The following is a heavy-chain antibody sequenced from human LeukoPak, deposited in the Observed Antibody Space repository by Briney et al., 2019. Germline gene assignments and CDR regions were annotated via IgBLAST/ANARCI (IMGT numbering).Heavy chain of an antibody. CDR1: GSTSISYW. Sequence: NLGGPLQTPCQGLGSTSISYWSAWARQVPGKGLEWTGFFYPTDSETTYSPPFQGQVTISADKSIRTADWQWSSLKASATPYYSCARRGRVAVSVFDLWRRGTGHSVSWG. CDR3: ARRGRVAVSVFDLWRRGTGHSVS. D-gene: IGHD6-19*01. CDR2: FYPTDSET. V-gene: IGHV5-51*01. J-gene: IGHJ5*01.